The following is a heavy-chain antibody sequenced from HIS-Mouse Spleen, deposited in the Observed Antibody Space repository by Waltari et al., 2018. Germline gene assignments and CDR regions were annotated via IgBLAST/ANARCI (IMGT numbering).Heavy chain of an antibody. V-gene: IGHV3-30*03. Sequence: QVQLVESGGGVVQPGRSLRLSCAASGFTFSSYGMHWARQAPGKGREWVAVISDDGSNKYYADSVKGRFTISRDNSKNTLYLQMNSLRAEDTAVYYCVVSGSWGQVTMVTVSS. CDR3: VVSGS. CDR2: ISDDGSNK. CDR1: GFTFSSYG. D-gene: IGHD1-26*01. J-gene: IGHJ3*01.